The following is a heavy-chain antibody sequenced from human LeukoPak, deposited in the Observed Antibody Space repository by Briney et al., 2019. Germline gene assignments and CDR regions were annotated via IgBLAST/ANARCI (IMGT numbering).Heavy chain of an antibody. CDR2: INYSGNT. Sequence: SETLSLTCTVSGYSISSGYYWGLIRQPPGKGLEWIGTINYSGNTYYNPSLKSRVIMSVDTSNNHFSLKLISVTAADTAVYYCARQGGYYGSGSYGDVWGQGTTVTVSS. J-gene: IGHJ6*02. D-gene: IGHD3-10*01. CDR1: GYSISSGYY. CDR3: ARQGGYYGSGSYGDV. V-gene: IGHV4-38-2*02.